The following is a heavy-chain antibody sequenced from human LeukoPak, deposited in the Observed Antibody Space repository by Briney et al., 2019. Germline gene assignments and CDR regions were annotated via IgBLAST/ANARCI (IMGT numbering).Heavy chain of an antibody. V-gene: IGHV1-18*01. CDR2: ISAYNGNT. J-gene: IGHJ4*02. CDR3: ARVSYYYGSGSYGY. CDR1: GYTFTSYG. Sequence: ASVKVSCKASGYTFTSYGISWVRQAPGQGLEWMGWISAYNGNTNYAQKLQGRVTMTTDTSTSTAYMELRSLRSDDTAVYYCARVSYYYGSGSYGYWGQGTLVTVSS. D-gene: IGHD3-10*01.